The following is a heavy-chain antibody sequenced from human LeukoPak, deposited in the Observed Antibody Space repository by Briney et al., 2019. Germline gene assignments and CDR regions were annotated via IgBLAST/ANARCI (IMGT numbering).Heavy chain of an antibody. D-gene: IGHD3-10*01. J-gene: IGHJ4*02. CDR3: ARDLPGVWFGESVIDY. CDR1: GFTFSSYS. Sequence: GGSLRLSCAASGFTFSSYSMNWVRQAPGKGLEWVSYISSSSSTIYYADSVKGRFTISRDNAKNSLYLQMNSLRAEDTAVYYCARDLPGVWFGESVIDYWGQGTLVTVSS. V-gene: IGHV3-48*04. CDR2: ISSSSSTI.